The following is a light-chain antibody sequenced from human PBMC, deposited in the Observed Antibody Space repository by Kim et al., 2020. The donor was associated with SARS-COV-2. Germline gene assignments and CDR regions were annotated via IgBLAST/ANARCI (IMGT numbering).Light chain of an antibody. J-gene: IGKJ1*01. Sequence: EIVLTQSPATLSLSPGDRATLSCRASQFVARYLAWYQQKPGQAPRLLIYDASNRAAGIPARFSGSGSGTDFTLTISILEPEDCAVYYCQQRSNSPPWTFGQGTKVDIK. CDR3: QQRSNSPPWT. CDR1: QFVARY. CDR2: DAS. V-gene: IGKV3-11*01.